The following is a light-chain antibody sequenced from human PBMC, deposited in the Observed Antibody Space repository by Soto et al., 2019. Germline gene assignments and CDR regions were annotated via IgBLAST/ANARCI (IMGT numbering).Light chain of an antibody. V-gene: IGKV4-1*01. CDR3: HQYAHTPFT. Sequence: DVVMTQSPDSLAVSLGERATINCKSSQSVLYTPNNNNYLAWFQQKPGQPPKLLIYWASTRESGAPDRFSGSGSGTDFTLTISSLQAEDVAVYYCHQYAHTPFTFGQGTKLEIE. J-gene: IGKJ2*01. CDR1: QSVLYTPNNNNY. CDR2: WAS.